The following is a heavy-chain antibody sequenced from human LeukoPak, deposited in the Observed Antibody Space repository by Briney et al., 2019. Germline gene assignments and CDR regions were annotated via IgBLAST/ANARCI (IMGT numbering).Heavy chain of an antibody. CDR3: AIDPNWGTHS. CDR1: GFTFSNFA. Sequence: GGSLRLSCAVSGFTFSNFAMSWVRQAPGKGLEWVSLISAYGDSTYYADSVRGRFTISRDNSKNALYLQMNSLRVEDTAVYYCAIDPNWGTHSWGQGVLVTVSS. CDR2: ISAYGDST. D-gene: IGHD7-27*01. V-gene: IGHV3-23*01. J-gene: IGHJ4*02.